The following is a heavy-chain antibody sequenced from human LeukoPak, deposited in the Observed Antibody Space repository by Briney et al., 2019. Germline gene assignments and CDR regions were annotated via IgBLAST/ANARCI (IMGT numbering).Heavy chain of an antibody. CDR2: ITSSGTHI. V-gene: IGHV3-21*03. Sequence: PGGSLRLSCAASGFTFSSFNMNWVRQAPGKAMEWVSSITSSGTHIFYADSVRGRFTISRDNAKNSLYLQMNSLKTEDTAVYYCTTHPIPLYGSGSWYFDYWGQGTLVTVSS. J-gene: IGHJ4*02. D-gene: IGHD3-10*01. CDR1: GFTFSSFN. CDR3: TTHPIPLYGSGSWYFDY.